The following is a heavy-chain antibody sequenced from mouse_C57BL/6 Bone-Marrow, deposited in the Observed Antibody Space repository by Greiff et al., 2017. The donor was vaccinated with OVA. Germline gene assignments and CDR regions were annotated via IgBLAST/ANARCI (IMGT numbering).Heavy chain of an antibody. CDR1: GFTFSSYA. J-gene: IGHJ2*01. V-gene: IGHV5-4*01. CDR2: ISDGGSFP. D-gene: IGHD2-4*01. CDR3: SRGLTPYFDY. Sequence: EVQLVESGGGLVKPGGSLKLSCAASGFTFSSYAMSWVRQTPEKRLEWVATISDGGSFPYYPDNVKGSFTISRANAKNTLYLQISSLQSEDSAMYYYSRGLTPYFDYWGQGTTLTVSS.